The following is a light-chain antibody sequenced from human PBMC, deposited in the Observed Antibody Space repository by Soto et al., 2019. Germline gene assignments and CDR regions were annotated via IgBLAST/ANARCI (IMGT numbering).Light chain of an antibody. CDR1: QSISSY. CDR3: QVRSNWWT. CDR2: DAS. V-gene: IGKV3-11*01. J-gene: IGKJ1*01. Sequence: EIVLTQSPATLSLSPGERDTISCRASQSISSYLAWYQQKPGQAPRLLIYDASNRATGIPARFSGSGSGTDFTLTISSLEPEDFAVYYCQVRSNWWTFGQGTKVDIK.